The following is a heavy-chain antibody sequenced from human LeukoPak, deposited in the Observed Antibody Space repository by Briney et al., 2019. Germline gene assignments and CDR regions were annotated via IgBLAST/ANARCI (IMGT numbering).Heavy chain of an antibody. D-gene: IGHD3-10*01. Sequence: SETLSLTCAVYGGSFSGYYWSWIRQPPGKGLEWIGEINHSGSTNYNPSLKSRVTISVDTSKNQFSLKLSSVTAADTAVYYCGRGSSDVLLWFGELLSSTYYYGMDVWGQGTTVTVSS. J-gene: IGHJ6*02. CDR2: INHSGST. CDR3: GRGSSDVLLWFGELLSSTYYYGMDV. CDR1: GGSFSGYY. V-gene: IGHV4-34*01.